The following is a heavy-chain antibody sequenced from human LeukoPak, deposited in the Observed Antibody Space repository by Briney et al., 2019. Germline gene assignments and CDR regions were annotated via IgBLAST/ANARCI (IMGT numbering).Heavy chain of an antibody. CDR3: ARASPGTTTLWIDY. V-gene: IGHV3-30*03. CDR1: GFTFSSYG. Sequence: PGGSLRLSCAASGFTFSSYGMHWVRQAPGKGPEWVAVISYDGNNKYYADSVKGRFTISRDNSKNTLYLQMNSLRVEDTAVYYCARASPGTTTLWIDYWGHGTLVTVSS. D-gene: IGHD4-17*01. CDR2: ISYDGNNK. J-gene: IGHJ4*01.